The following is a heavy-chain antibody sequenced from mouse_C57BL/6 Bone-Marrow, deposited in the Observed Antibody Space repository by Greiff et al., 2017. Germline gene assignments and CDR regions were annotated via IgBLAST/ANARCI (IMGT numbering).Heavy chain of an antibody. V-gene: IGHV1-64*01. CDR3: ARGEAYEYEGSKDY. D-gene: IGHD2-4*01. J-gene: IGHJ4*01. CDR2: IHPNSGST. Sequence: QVQLQQPGAELVKPGASVKLSCKASGYTFTSYWMHWVKQRPGQGLEWIGMIHPNSGSTNYNEKFKSKATLTVDKSSSTAYMQLSSLTSEDSAVXYFARGEAYEYEGSKDYWGQGTSVTVSS. CDR1: GYTFTSYW.